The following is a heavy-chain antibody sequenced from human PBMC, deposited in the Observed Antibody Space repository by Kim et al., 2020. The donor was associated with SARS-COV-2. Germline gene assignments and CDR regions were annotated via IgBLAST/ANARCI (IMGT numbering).Heavy chain of an antibody. D-gene: IGHD3-10*01. Sequence: SETLSLTCTVSGGSISSSSYYWGWIRQPPGKGLEWIGSIYYSGSTYYNPSLKSRVTISVDTSKNQFSLKLSSVTAADTAVYYCARVLAMVRGDPNGRWF. CDR1: GGSISSSSYY. CDR2: IYYSGST. V-gene: IGHV4-39*07. CDR3: ARVLAMVRGDPNGRWF. J-gene: IGHJ5*01.